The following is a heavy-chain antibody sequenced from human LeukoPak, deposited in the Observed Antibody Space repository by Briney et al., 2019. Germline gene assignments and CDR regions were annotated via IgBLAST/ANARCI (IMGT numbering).Heavy chain of an antibody. Sequence: ASVKVSCKASGYTFTSYVIHWVRQAPGQRLEWMGWINAGNGNTKYSQEFQDRVTISRDTSASTAYMELSSLRSEDMAVYYCARARYETRIWPKSRYDYYHYMDVWGKGTTVTVSS. CDR1: GYTFTSYV. V-gene: IGHV1-3*03. CDR2: INAGNGNT. CDR3: ARARYETRIWPKSRYDYYHYMDV. J-gene: IGHJ6*03. D-gene: IGHD3-3*01.